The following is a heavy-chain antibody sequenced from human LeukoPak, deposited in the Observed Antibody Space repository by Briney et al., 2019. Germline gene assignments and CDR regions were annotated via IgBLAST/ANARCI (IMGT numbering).Heavy chain of an antibody. V-gene: IGHV4-39*01. Sequence: SETLSLTCTVSGGSISNPNYWWGWIRQPPGKGLEWFGSIHYRGSTHYNPSLKARVTISVDTSKNYFSLKLISVTAADTTLYYCARQRGDGNWFFDLWGRGTLVTVSS. CDR3: ARQRGDGNWFFDL. D-gene: IGHD3-16*01. CDR2: IHYRGST. J-gene: IGHJ2*01. CDR1: GGSISNPNYW.